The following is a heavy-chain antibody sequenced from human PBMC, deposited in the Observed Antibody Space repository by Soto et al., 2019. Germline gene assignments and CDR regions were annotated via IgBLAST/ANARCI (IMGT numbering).Heavy chain of an antibody. Sequence: QVQLVQSGAEVKKPGSSVKVSCKASGGTFSSYTISWVRQAPGQGLEWMGRIIPILGIANYAQKFQGRVTITADKSTSTAYMERSSMRSEDTAGYYCAREEDILTGYYLYYWGQGTLVTVSS. V-gene: IGHV1-69*08. CDR1: GGTFSSYT. J-gene: IGHJ4*02. CDR3: AREEDILTGYYLYY. D-gene: IGHD3-9*01. CDR2: IIPILGIA.